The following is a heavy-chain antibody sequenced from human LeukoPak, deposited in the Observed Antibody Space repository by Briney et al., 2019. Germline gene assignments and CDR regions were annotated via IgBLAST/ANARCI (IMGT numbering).Heavy chain of an antibody. Sequence: SETLSLTCTVSGGSISSYYWSWIRQPPGKGLEWIGYIYYSGSTNYNPSLKSRVTISVDTSKNQFSLKLSSVTAADTAVYYCAGSRGKGGGYNIPRNYYYYGMDVWGQGTTVTVSS. CDR2: IYYSGST. CDR1: GGSISSYY. V-gene: IGHV4-59*01. CDR3: AGSRGKGGGYNIPRNYYYYGMDV. D-gene: IGHD5-12*01. J-gene: IGHJ6*02.